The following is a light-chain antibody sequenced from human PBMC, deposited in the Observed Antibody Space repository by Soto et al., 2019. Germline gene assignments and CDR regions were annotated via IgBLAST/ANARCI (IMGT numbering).Light chain of an antibody. J-gene: IGKJ1*01. CDR3: QQYGRSPWT. CDR2: GAS. Sequence: EIVLTQSPGTLSLSPGERATLSCRVSQSVSSSYLAWYQQKPGQAPRLLIYGASSRATGIPDRFSGSGSGTDFTLTISRLEPEDFAVYYCQQYGRSPWTFGQGTKV. CDR1: QSVSSSY. V-gene: IGKV3-20*01.